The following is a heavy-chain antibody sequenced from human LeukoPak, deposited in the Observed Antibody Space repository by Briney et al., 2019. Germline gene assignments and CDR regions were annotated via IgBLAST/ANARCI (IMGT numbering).Heavy chain of an antibody. CDR1: GFTFSNAW. CDR2: ISSSSSYI. Sequence: AGGSLRLSCAASGFTFSNAWMNWVRQAPGKGLEWVSSISSSSSYIYYADSVKGRFTISRDNAKNSLYLQMNSLRAEDTAVYYCARDSSSWLYFDYWGQGTLVTVSS. J-gene: IGHJ4*02. CDR3: ARDSSSWLYFDY. D-gene: IGHD6-13*01. V-gene: IGHV3-21*01.